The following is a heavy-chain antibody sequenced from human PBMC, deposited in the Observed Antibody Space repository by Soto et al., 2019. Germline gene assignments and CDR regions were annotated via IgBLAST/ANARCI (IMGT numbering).Heavy chain of an antibody. V-gene: IGHV3-48*01. CDR3: ARDYYRFNSGYGFSMDV. D-gene: IGHD5-12*01. J-gene: IGHJ6*02. CDR2: ISSSSSTI. Sequence: PGESLRLSCAASGFTFSSSAMNWVSQAPGKGLEWVSYISSSSSTIYYADSVKGRFTISRDNARNSLYLQMNSLRAEDTVVYYCARDYYRFNSGYGFSMDVWGQGT. CDR1: GFTFSSSA.